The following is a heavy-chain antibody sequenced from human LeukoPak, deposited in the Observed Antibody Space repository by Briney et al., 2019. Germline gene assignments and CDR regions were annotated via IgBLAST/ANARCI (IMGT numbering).Heavy chain of an antibody. Sequence: TGGSLRLSCAASGFTFSSYAMSWVRQAPGKGLEWVSGISGTGGSTYYADSVKGRFTISRDNAKNSLYLQMNSLRAEDTAVYYCARAPGAYCSSTSCPGGAFDIWGQGTMVTVSS. CDR1: GFTFSSYA. J-gene: IGHJ3*02. CDR3: ARAPGAYCSSTSCPGGAFDI. V-gene: IGHV3-23*01. D-gene: IGHD2-2*01. CDR2: ISGTGGST.